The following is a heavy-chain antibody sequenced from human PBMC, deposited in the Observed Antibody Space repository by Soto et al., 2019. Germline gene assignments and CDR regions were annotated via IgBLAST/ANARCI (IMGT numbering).Heavy chain of an antibody. J-gene: IGHJ3*02. CDR3: SRVGYTSFLFDM. Sequence: ASVKVSCKASGYTFTSYAIHWVRQAPGQRLEWMGWINAGNGNRKYSQKFQGRVTITRDTSASTAYMELSSLRSEDTAVYYCSRVGYTSFLFDMWGQGTMVTVSS. CDR2: INAGNGNR. D-gene: IGHD6-19*01. V-gene: IGHV1-3*01. CDR1: GYTFTSYA.